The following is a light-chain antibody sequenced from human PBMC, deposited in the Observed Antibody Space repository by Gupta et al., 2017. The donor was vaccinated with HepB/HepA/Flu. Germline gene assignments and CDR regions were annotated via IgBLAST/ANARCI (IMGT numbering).Light chain of an antibody. CDR3: QQGYSTPRS. CDR1: QSISSY. Sequence: DIQMTQSPSSLSASVGDRVTITCRASQSISSYLNWYQQKPGKAPKLLIYAASSLQSGVPSRFSGSGSGTDFTLTISRLQPEDFAIYYCQQGYSTPRSFGQGTKLEIK. J-gene: IGKJ2*04. CDR2: AAS. V-gene: IGKV1-39*01.